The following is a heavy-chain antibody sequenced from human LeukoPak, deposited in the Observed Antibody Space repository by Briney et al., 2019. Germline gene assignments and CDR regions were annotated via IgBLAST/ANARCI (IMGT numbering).Heavy chain of an antibody. Sequence: SETLSLTCTVSGVSISSYYWSWIRQPPGKGLEYIGYISYSGSTNYNPSLKSRVTMSVDTSKDQFSLKLSSVTAADTAVYYCARAGPRRDGYNVDYWGQGTLVTVSS. CDR3: ARAGPRRDGYNVDY. D-gene: IGHD5-24*01. V-gene: IGHV4-59*01. CDR2: ISYSGST. J-gene: IGHJ4*02. CDR1: GVSISSYY.